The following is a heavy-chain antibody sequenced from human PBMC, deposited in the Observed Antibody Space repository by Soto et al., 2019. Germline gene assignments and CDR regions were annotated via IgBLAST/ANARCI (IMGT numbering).Heavy chain of an antibody. CDR3: ARIKVGQWLGFDY. V-gene: IGHV4-59*01. Sequence: SETLSLTCTVSGGSISSYYWSWIRQPPGKGLEWIGYIYYSGSTNYNPSLKSRVTISVDTSKNQFSLKLSSVTAADTAVYYCARIKVGQWLGFDYWGQGTLVTVSS. CDR2: IYYSGST. CDR1: GGSISSYY. J-gene: IGHJ4*02. D-gene: IGHD6-19*01.